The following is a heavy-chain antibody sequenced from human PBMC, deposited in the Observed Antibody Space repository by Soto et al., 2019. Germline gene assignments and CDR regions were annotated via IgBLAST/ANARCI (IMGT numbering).Heavy chain of an antibody. CDR1: GGSISSGGYY. CDR3: ATYYDILTGYYGRYFDY. CDR2: IYYSGST. D-gene: IGHD3-9*01. V-gene: IGHV4-31*03. Sequence: SETLSLTCTVSGGSISSGGYYWSWIRQHPGKGLEWIGYIYYSGSTYYNPSLKSRVTISVDTSKNQFSLKLSSVTAADTAVYYCATYYDILTGYYGRYFDYWGQGTLVTVSS. J-gene: IGHJ4*02.